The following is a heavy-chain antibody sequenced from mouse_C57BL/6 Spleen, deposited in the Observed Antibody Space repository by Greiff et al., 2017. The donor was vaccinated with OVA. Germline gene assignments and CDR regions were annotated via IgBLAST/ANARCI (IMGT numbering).Heavy chain of an antibody. CDR2: IHPNSGST. V-gene: IGHV1-64*01. CDR3: ARYYDYDGDYAMDY. CDR1: GYTFTSYW. D-gene: IGHD2-4*01. Sequence: QVQLKQSGAELVKPGASVKLSCKASGYTFTSYWMHWVKQRPGQGLEWIGMIHPNSGSTNYNEKFKSKATLTVDKSSSTAYMQLSSLTSEDSAVYYCARYYDYDGDYAMDYWGQGTSVTVSS. J-gene: IGHJ4*01.